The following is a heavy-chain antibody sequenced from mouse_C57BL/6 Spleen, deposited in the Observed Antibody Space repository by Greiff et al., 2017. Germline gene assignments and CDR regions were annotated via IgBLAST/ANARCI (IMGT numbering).Heavy chain of an antibody. Sequence: EVQVVESGGGLVKPGGSLKLSCAASGFTFSSYAMSWVRQTPEKRLEWVATISDGGSYTYYPDNVKGRFTISRDNAKNNLYLQMSHLKSEDTAMYYCARSYDYFFAYWGQGTLVTVSA. V-gene: IGHV5-4*01. CDR3: ARSYDYFFAY. D-gene: IGHD2-4*01. CDR1: GFTFSSYA. J-gene: IGHJ3*01. CDR2: ISDGGSYT.